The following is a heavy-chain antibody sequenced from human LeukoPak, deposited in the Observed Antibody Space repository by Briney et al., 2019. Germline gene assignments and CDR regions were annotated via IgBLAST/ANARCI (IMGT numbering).Heavy chain of an antibody. Sequence: PGGSLRLSCVASGFTFSSWSMNWVRQAPGKGLEWLSYISGTSSTIYYADSVKGRFIISRDNAKNSLYLQMNSLRAEDTAVYYCARPRTAEYYFDDWGQGMLVTVSS. CDR1: GFTFSSWS. J-gene: IGHJ4*02. V-gene: IGHV3-48*04. CDR2: ISGTSSTI. CDR3: ARPRTAEYYFDD.